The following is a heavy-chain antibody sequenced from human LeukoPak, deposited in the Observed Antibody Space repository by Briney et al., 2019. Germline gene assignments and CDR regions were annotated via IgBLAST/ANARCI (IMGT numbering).Heavy chain of an antibody. CDR3: ARDRGGGATSDYFDY. CDR1: GGSISSGGYY. J-gene: IGHJ4*02. D-gene: IGHD1-26*01. Sequence: PSQTLSLTCAVSGGSISSGGYYWSWIRQPAGKGLEWIGRIYTSGSTNYNPSLKSRVTISVDTSKNQFSLKLSSVTAADTAVYYCARDRGGGATSDYFDYWGQGTLVTVSS. V-gene: IGHV4-61*02. CDR2: IYTSGST.